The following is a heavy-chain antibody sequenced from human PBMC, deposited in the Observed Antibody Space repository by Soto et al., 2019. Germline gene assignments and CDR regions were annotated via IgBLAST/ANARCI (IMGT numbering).Heavy chain of an antibody. Sequence: GASVKVSCKASGYTFTSYYMHWVRQAPGQGLEWMGIINPSGGSTSYAQKFQGRVTMTRDTSTSTVYMELSSLRSEDTAVYYCARDLRVLDYGGNSWYYGMDVWGQGTTVTVSS. V-gene: IGHV1-46*01. D-gene: IGHD4-17*01. CDR2: INPSGGST. CDR3: ARDLRVLDYGGNSWYYGMDV. CDR1: GYTFTSYY. J-gene: IGHJ6*02.